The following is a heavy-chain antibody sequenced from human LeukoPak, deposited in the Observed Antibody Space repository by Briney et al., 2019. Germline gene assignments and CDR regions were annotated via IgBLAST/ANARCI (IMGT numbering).Heavy chain of an antibody. J-gene: IGHJ5*02. CDR3: AKDLFGVAAAVNWFDP. CDR2: ISGSGGST. D-gene: IGHD6-13*01. V-gene: IGHV3-23*01. CDR1: GFTFSSYA. Sequence: GGSLRLSCAASGFTFSSYAMSWVRQAPGKGLEWVSAISGSGGSTYYADPVKGRFTISRDNSKNTLYLQMNSLRAEDTAVYYCAKDLFGVAAAVNWFDPWGQGTLVTVSS.